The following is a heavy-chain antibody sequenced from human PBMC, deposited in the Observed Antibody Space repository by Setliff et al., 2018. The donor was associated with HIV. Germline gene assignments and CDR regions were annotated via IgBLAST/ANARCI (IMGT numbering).Heavy chain of an antibody. CDR2: IYSSGST. D-gene: IGHD3-10*01. Sequence: PSETLSLTCALYGGSFSDYYWSWIRQPPGKGLEWLGHIYSSGSTNYNPSLKSRVTISVDTSKNQFSLKLYSVTAADTAVYYCANKRDYGSGPRVLYYYMDVWGKGTTVTVSS. CDR3: ANKRDYGSGPRVLYYYMDV. J-gene: IGHJ6*03. V-gene: IGHV4-4*09. CDR1: GGSFSDYY.